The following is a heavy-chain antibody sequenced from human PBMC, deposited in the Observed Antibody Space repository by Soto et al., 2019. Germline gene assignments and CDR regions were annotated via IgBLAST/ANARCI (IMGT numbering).Heavy chain of an antibody. CDR1: GGAISGYY. J-gene: IGHJ4*02. Sequence: SETLSLTCTVYGGAISGYYWSWIRQPPGKGLEWIGYIYYSGSTNYSPSLKSRVTISVDTSKNQFSLKLSSVTAADTAVYYCASLKDILKPFDYWGQGTLVTVSS. D-gene: IGHD3-9*01. CDR3: ASLKDILKPFDY. CDR2: IYYSGST. V-gene: IGHV4-59*01.